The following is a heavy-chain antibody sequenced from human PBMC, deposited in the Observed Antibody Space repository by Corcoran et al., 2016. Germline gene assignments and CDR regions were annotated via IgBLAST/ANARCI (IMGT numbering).Heavy chain of an antibody. V-gene: IGHV4-59*01. CDR2: IYHSGST. Sequence: QVQLQASGPGLVKLSETLSLTCTVSGGSLSSYYWSWIRQPPGKGLEWIGYIYHSGSTNYNPSLKSRVTMSVDTSKNQFSLSLSSVNAAETAIYYCARDRRGYDYGMDVWGQGTTVTVSS. CDR1: GGSLSSYY. CDR3: ARDRRGYDYGMDV. J-gene: IGHJ6*02.